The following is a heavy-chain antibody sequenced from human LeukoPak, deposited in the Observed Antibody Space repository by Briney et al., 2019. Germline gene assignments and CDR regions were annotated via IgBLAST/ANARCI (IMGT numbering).Heavy chain of an antibody. Sequence: KRSGPTLVKPTQTLTLTCSFSGFSLNTRGVAVGWIRQPPGKALEWLGFIYWDDDKRYSPSLKSRLTITKDASKDQVVLTMTNMDPVDTATYYCARRTFARPGPGVAGRNVWYFDYWGQGILVTVSS. D-gene: IGHD6-6*01. J-gene: IGHJ4*02. CDR1: GFSLNTRGVA. V-gene: IGHV2-5*02. CDR2: IYWDDDK. CDR3: ARRTFARPGPGVAGRNVWYFDY.